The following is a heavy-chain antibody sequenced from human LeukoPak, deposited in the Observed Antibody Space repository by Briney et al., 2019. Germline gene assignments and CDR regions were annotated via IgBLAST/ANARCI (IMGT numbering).Heavy chain of an antibody. CDR2: VSYDGSKK. CDR1: GFTFSSHG. D-gene: IGHD5-12*01. V-gene: IGHV3-30*18. Sequence: GGSLRLSCAASGFTFSSHGMHWVRQAPGKGLEWLAFVSYDGSKKLYSDSAKRRFTIPRDNSKNTLFLQMNSLRAEDTAVYSCAKDVKFSWPFYFDYWGQGILVTVSS. CDR3: AKDVKFSWPFYFDY. J-gene: IGHJ4*02.